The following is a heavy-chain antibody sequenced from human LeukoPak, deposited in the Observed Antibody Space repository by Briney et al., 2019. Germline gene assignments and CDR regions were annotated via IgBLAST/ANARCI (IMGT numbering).Heavy chain of an antibody. Sequence: PSETLSLTCAVYGGSFSGYYWSWIRQPPGKGLEWIGEINHSGSTDYNPSLKSRVTISVDTSKNQFSLKLSSVTAADTAVYYCAREDWASKSPHVDYWGQGTLVTVSS. D-gene: IGHD2-21*01. V-gene: IGHV4-34*01. CDR2: INHSGST. CDR3: AREDWASKSPHVDY. CDR1: GGSFSGYY. J-gene: IGHJ4*02.